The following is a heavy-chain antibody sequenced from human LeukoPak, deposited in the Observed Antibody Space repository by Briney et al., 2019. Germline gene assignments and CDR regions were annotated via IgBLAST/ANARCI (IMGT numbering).Heavy chain of an antibody. Sequence: SETLSLACAVSGVSISSSNSYWGWIRQPPGKGLEWIGSIYYSGSTYYNPSLKSRVTISVDTSKNQFSLKLSSVTAADTAVYYCARQDRRFAEPYYFDYWGQGTLVTVSS. D-gene: IGHD1-26*01. V-gene: IGHV4-39*01. CDR1: GVSISSSNSY. J-gene: IGHJ4*02. CDR3: ARQDRRFAEPYYFDY. CDR2: IYYSGST.